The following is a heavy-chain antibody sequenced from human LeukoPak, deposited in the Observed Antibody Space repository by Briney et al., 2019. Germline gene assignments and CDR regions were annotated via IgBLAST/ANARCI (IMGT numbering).Heavy chain of an antibody. Sequence: PGGSLRLSCAASGFTFSSYWMSWVRQAPGKGLEWVANIKQDGSEKYYVDSVKGRFTISRDNAKNSLYLQMNSLRAEDTAVYYCARDSYSYGYDNWFDPWGQGTLVTVSS. D-gene: IGHD5-18*01. CDR1: GFTFSSYW. J-gene: IGHJ5*02. CDR3: ARDSYSYGYDNWFDP. V-gene: IGHV3-7*01. CDR2: IKQDGSEK.